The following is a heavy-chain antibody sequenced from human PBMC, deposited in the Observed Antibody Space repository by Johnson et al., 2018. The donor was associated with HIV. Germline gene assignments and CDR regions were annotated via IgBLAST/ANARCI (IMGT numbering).Heavy chain of an antibody. V-gene: IGHV3-66*01. J-gene: IGHJ3*02. CDR2: IYSGGST. D-gene: IGHD1-26*01. Sequence: VQLVESGGGLVQPGGSLRLSCAASGFTVSSNYMSWVRQAPGKGLEWVSVIYSGGSTYYADSVKGRFTISRDNSKNTLHLQMNSLRAEDTAVYYCAAPWELDAFDIWGQGTMVTVSS. CDR3: AAPWELDAFDI. CDR1: GFTVSSNY.